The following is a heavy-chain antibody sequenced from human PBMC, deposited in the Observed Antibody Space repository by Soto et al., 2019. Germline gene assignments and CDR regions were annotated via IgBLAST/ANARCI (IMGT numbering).Heavy chain of an antibody. CDR1: GFTFSSYG. CDR2: ISYDGSNK. D-gene: IGHD3-3*01. Sequence: PGGSLRLSCAASGFTFSSYGMHWVRQAPGKGLEWVAVISYDGSNKYYADSVKGRFTISRDNSKNTLYLQMNSLRAEDTAVYYCAKDPTCYDFWKLGTYYYYGMDVWGQGTTVTVSS. CDR3: AKDPTCYDFWKLGTYYYYGMDV. J-gene: IGHJ6*02. V-gene: IGHV3-30*18.